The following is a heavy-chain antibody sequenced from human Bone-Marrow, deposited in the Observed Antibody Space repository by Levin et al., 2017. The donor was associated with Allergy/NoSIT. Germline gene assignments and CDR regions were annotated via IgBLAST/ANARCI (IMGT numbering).Heavy chain of an antibody. CDR1: GFPFRSYG. D-gene: IGHD1-26*01. Sequence: GESLKISCAASGFPFRSYGMHWVRQAPGKGLEWVAVVWYDGSNKYYPDSVKGRFTISRDNSKNTVSLQMNSLRAEDSAVYYCARDYSGNYLYGLDIWGQGTTVIVSS. V-gene: IGHV3-33*01. CDR2: VWYDGSNK. CDR3: ARDYSGNYLYGLDI. J-gene: IGHJ6*02.